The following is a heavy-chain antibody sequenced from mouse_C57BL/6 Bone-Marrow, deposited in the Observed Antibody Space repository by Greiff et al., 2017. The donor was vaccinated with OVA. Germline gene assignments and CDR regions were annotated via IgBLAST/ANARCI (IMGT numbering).Heavy chain of an antibody. CDR1: GYTFTDYY. J-gene: IGHJ2*01. CDR2: IFPGSGST. Sequence: QVQLQQSGPELVKPGASVKISCKASGYTFTDYYINWVKQRPGQGLEWIGWIFPGSGSTYYNEKFKGKATLTVDKSSSTAYMLLSSLTSEDSAVYFCARQSFGGGSRYFDYWGQGTTLTVSS. D-gene: IGHD1-1*01. CDR3: ARQSFGGGSRYFDY. V-gene: IGHV1-75*01.